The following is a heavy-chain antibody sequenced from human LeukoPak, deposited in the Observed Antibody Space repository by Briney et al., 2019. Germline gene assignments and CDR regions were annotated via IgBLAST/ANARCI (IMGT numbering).Heavy chain of an antibody. CDR2: ISAYNGNT. J-gene: IGHJ4*02. D-gene: IGHD3-22*01. CDR3: ARAAPHYYDSSGPPPIY. CDR1: GYTFTSYG. V-gene: IGHV1-18*01. Sequence: GATVKVSCKASGYTFTSYGISWVRQAPGQGLEWMGWISAYNGNTNYAQKLQGRVTMTTDTSTSTAYMELRSLRSDDTAVYYCARAAPHYYDSSGPPPIYWGQGTLVTVSS.